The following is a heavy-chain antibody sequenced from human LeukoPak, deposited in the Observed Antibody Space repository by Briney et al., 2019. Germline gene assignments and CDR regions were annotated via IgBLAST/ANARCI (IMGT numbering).Heavy chain of an antibody. V-gene: IGHV3-23*01. Sequence: GGSLRLSCAASGFTFSSYAMSWVRQAPGKGLEWVSAISGSGGSTYYADSVKGRFTISRDNSKNTLYLRMNSLRAEDTAVYYCAKGYGSGIISYWGQGTLVTVSS. CDR1: GFTFSSYA. CDR3: AKGYGSGIISY. J-gene: IGHJ4*02. D-gene: IGHD3-10*01. CDR2: ISGSGGST.